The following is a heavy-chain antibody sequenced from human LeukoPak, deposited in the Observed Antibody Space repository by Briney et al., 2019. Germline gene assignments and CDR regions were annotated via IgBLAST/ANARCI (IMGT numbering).Heavy chain of an antibody. CDR2: IRSDTTT. D-gene: IGHD4-17*01. Sequence: GGSLRLSCAASGFTASSRTMIWVRQAPGKGLECVSYIRSDTTTEYAEHVKGRFTVSRDDSKNTVYLQMNSLRVEDTSVYYCASRRGGYGDGDFDYWGQGTLVTVSS. J-gene: IGHJ4*02. CDR1: GFTASSRT. CDR3: ASRRGGYGDGDFDY. V-gene: IGHV3-66*01.